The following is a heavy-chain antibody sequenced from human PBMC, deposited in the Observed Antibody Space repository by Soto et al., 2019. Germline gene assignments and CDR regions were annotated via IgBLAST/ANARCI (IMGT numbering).Heavy chain of an antibody. CDR1: GFTFSSYS. J-gene: IGHJ4*02. Sequence: GGSLRLSCAASGFTFSSYSMNWVRQAPGKGLEWVSSISSSSSYIYYADSVKGRFTISRDNAKNSLYLQMNSLRAEDTAVYYCAREHDYGDYEDYWGQGPLVTVSS. CDR3: AREHDYGDYEDY. CDR2: ISSSSSYI. V-gene: IGHV3-21*01. D-gene: IGHD4-17*01.